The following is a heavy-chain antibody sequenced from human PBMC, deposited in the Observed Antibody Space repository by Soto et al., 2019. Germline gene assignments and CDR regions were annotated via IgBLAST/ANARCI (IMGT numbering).Heavy chain of an antibody. CDR1: GGSISTSSYF. V-gene: IGHV4-39*01. Sequence: SETPSLTFTVYGGSISTSSYFWCWILQPPGKGLEWIGSIYYSGSTYYNPSLKSRVTISVDTSKNQFSLKLSSVTAADTAVYYCTREYDSSGDYWGQGTMVTVSS. J-gene: IGHJ4*02. CDR3: TREYDSSGDY. CDR2: IYYSGST. D-gene: IGHD3-22*01.